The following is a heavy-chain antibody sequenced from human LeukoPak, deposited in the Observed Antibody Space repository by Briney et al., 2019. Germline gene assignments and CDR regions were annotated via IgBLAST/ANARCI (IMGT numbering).Heavy chain of an antibody. Sequence: PSETLSLTCTVSDGSISSSSYYWGWIRQPPGKGLEWIGSIYYSGSTYYNPSLKSRVTISVDTSKNQFSLKLSSVTAADTAVYYCARRGSYYVWGQGTLVTVSS. CDR3: ARRGSYYV. V-gene: IGHV4-39*01. CDR2: IYYSGST. J-gene: IGHJ4*02. D-gene: IGHD1-26*01. CDR1: DGSISSSSYY.